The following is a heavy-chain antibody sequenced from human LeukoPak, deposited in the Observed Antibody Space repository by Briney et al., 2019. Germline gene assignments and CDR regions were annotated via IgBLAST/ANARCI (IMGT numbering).Heavy chain of an antibody. V-gene: IGHV4-34*01. CDR3: AVYGYCSSTSCPNY. D-gene: IGHD2-2*03. Sequence: PSETLSLTCAVYGGSFSGYYWSWIRQPPGKGLEWIGEINHSGSTNYNPSLKSRVTISVDTSKNQFSLKLSSVTAADTAVYYCAVYGYCSSTSCPNYWGQGTLVTVSS. CDR2: INHSGST. J-gene: IGHJ4*02. CDR1: GGSFSGYY.